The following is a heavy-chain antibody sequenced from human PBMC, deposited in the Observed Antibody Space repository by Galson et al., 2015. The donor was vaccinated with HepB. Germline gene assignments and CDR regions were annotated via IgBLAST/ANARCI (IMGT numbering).Heavy chain of an antibody. Sequence: TLSLTCTVSGASIGTANSYWTWIRQPAGRQLEWIGRIHKGGTTNYNPSLTGRVTMSIDTSKNQFPLNLSSVTAADTAMYFCVREDTLERRATNALDVWGQGTTVTVSS. V-gene: IGHV4-61*02. CDR1: GASIGTANSY. J-gene: IGHJ6*02. CDR2: IHKGGTT. D-gene: IGHD1-1*01. CDR3: VREDTLERRATNALDV.